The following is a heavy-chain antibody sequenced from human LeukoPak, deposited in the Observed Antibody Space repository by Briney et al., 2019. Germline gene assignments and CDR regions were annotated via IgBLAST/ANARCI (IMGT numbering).Heavy chain of an antibody. D-gene: IGHD3-22*01. Sequence: PSETLSLTCAVSGGSFSTYYWSWIRQAPGKGLEWIGDINERGSTNYSPSLKSRVTISVDTSKNQFFLKLSSVTAADTAIYYCARVFYYDSSGYPPFDYWGQGTLVTVSS. CDR1: GGSFSTYY. CDR2: INERGST. V-gene: IGHV4-34*01. J-gene: IGHJ4*02. CDR3: ARVFYYDSSGYPPFDY.